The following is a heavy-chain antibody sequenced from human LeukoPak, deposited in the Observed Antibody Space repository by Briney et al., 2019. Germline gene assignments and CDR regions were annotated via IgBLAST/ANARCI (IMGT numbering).Heavy chain of an antibody. V-gene: IGHV3-30*18. Sequence: GRSLTLSCAASGFIFSNYAIHWVRQAPGKGLEWVAAVSYDGNLQHYADAVKGRFTVSRDNSKSTVFLQINSLRTEDSAVYWCVKVYPTVTTSSVLGSWGQGTLVTVSS. CDR1: GFIFSNYA. D-gene: IGHD4-17*01. CDR2: VSYDGNLQ. J-gene: IGHJ4*02. CDR3: VKVYPTVTTSSVLGS.